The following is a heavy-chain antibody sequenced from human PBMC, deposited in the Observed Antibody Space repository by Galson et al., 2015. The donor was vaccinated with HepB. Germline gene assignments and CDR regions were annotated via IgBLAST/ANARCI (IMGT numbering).Heavy chain of an antibody. CDR3: ARDLESYFDY. V-gene: IGHV3-33*01. J-gene: IGHJ4*02. Sequence: SLRLSCAASGFTFSNYGMHWVRQAPGKGLEWVALIWYDGSNKYYADSVKGRFTISRDNSKNTLYLQMSSLRAEDTAVYYCARDLESYFDYWGQGTLVTVSS. CDR2: IWYDGSNK. CDR1: GFTFSNYG.